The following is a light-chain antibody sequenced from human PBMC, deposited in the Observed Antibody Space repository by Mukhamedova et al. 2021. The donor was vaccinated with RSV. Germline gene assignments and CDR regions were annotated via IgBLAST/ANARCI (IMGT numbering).Light chain of an antibody. J-gene: IGKJ1*01. V-gene: IGKV1-27*01. Sequence: WYQRRVHGKAPKLLICTTSTLQSGVPSRFSGSGSGTDFTLTISSLQPEDVATYCCQKYNRAPPTWTFGQGTKVEIK. CDR2: TTS. CDR3: QKYNRAPPTWT.